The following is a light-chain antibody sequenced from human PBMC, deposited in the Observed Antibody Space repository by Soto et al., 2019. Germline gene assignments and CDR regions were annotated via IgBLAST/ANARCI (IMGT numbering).Light chain of an antibody. CDR3: QQRSDRRT. V-gene: IGKV3-11*01. Sequence: EIVLTKSPGTLSLSPGERATLSCRASQSVSTYLAWYQQKLGQAPRLLIYGASNRATGIPARFSGSGSGTDFTLTISSLEPEDFAVYYCQQRSDRRTFGQGTKVEIK. CDR2: GAS. J-gene: IGKJ1*01. CDR1: QSVSTY.